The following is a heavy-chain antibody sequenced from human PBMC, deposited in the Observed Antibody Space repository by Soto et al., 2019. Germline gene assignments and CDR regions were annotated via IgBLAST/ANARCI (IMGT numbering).Heavy chain of an antibody. V-gene: IGHV1-58*01. Sequence: SVKVSCKASGFTFTSSAVQWVRQARGQRLEWIGWIVVGSGNTNYAQKFQERVTITRDMSTSTAYMELSSLRSEDTAVYYCAAKYHDFWPGLHRRGYYGMDVWGQGTTVTVSS. CDR2: IVVGSGNT. CDR1: GFTFTSSA. D-gene: IGHD3-3*01. J-gene: IGHJ6*02. CDR3: AAKYHDFWPGLHRRGYYGMDV.